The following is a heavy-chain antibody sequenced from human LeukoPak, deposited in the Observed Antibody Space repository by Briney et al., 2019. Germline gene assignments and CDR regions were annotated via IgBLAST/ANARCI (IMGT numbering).Heavy chain of an antibody. CDR3: ARDVYYGSGSPRLDY. CDR2: IRYDGSNK. J-gene: IGHJ4*02. D-gene: IGHD3-10*01. Sequence: GGSLRLSCAASGFTFSNYAIHWVRQAPGKGLEWVAFIRYDGSNKYYVDSVKGRFTISRDNAKNSLYLQMNSLRAEDTAVYYCARDVYYGSGSPRLDYWGQGTLVTVSS. CDR1: GFTFSNYA. V-gene: IGHV3-30*02.